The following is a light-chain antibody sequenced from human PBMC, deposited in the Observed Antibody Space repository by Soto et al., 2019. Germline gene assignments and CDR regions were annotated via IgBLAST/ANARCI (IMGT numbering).Light chain of an antibody. Sequence: EIVLTQSPATLSLSPGERATLSCRASQSVSSYLAWYQQKPGQAPRLLIYDASNRATGIPARFSGSGSGTDFTLTISSLEPEDFAVYYCQQRSNWPRRFTSGPGTKVDIK. CDR2: DAS. V-gene: IGKV3-11*01. CDR3: QQRSNWPRRFT. CDR1: QSVSSY. J-gene: IGKJ3*01.